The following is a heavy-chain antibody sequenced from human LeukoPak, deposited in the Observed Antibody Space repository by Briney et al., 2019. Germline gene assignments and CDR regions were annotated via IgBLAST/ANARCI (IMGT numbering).Heavy chain of an antibody. CDR1: GFTLTNYD. CDR2: MNPINGNT. CDR3: AREDTYYDFWSGYYGTNWFDP. J-gene: IGHJ5*02. Sequence: GASVKVSCKASGFTLTNYDINWVRQAPGQGLEWMGWMNPINGNTGYARKFQGRVTMTTDTSTSTAYMELRSLRSDDTAVYYCAREDTYYDFWSGYYGTNWFDPWGQGTLVTVSS. D-gene: IGHD3-3*01. V-gene: IGHV1-8*01.